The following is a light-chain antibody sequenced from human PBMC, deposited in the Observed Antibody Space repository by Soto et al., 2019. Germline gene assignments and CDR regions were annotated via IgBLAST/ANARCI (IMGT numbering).Light chain of an antibody. CDR2: AAS. V-gene: IGKV1-39*01. Sequence: DIQMTQSPSSLSASVGDRVTITCRASQSISSYLNWYQQKPGEAPKILIYAASTLQSGVPSRFSGRGSGPDFSLTISSLQSEDFATYYCQQYYEFPLTFGGGTKVQIK. CDR3: QQYYEFPLT. J-gene: IGKJ4*01. CDR1: QSISSY.